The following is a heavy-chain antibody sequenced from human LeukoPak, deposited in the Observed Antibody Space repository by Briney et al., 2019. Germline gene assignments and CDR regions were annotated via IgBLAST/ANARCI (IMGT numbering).Heavy chain of an antibody. J-gene: IGHJ4*02. CDR1: GYSISSGYY. CDR3: ARVLGNWNYLLPLDY. Sequence: SETLSPTCTVSGYSISSGYYWGWIRQPPVKGLEWIGSIYHSGSTYYNPSLKSRVTISVDTSKNQFSLKLSSVTAADTAGYYCARVLGNWNYLLPLDYWGQGTLVTVSS. D-gene: IGHD1-7*01. CDR2: IYHSGST. V-gene: IGHV4-38-2*02.